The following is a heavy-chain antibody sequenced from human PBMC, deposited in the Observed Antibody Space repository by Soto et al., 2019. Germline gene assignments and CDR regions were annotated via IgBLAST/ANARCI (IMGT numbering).Heavy chain of an antibody. D-gene: IGHD5-12*01. Sequence: QVQLVQSGAEVKKPGSSVKFSCTASGGTFSSYALSWVRQAPGQGPEWMGGIIPIFGTANYAQQFQGRVTINADDSTSTAYTELSSLRSERTGVYYCARWARTAWLPTPRFDYWGQGTLVTVSS. CDR3: ARWARTAWLPTPRFDY. V-gene: IGHV1-69*01. J-gene: IGHJ4*02. CDR2: IIPIFGTA. CDR1: GGTFSSYA.